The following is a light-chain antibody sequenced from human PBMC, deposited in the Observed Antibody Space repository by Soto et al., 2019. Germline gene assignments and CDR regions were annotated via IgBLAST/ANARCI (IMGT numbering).Light chain of an antibody. CDR2: SNN. CDR1: SSNIGSNT. CDR3: AAWDDSLNEWV. J-gene: IGLJ3*02. Sequence: QSVLTQPPSASGTPGQRVTISCSGSSSNIGSNTVNWYQQLPGTAPKLLIYSNNQRPSGVPDRFSGSKSGTSASLAISGLQSEDEADYYCAAWDDSLNEWVFGGGTKLTV. V-gene: IGLV1-44*01.